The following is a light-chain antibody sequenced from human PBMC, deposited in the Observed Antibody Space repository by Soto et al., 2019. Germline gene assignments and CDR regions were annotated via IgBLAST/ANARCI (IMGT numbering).Light chain of an antibody. J-gene: IGKJ5*01. CDR2: GAS. CDR1: QTVTRNY. V-gene: IGKV3-20*01. CDR3: QQHGSSPIT. Sequence: LTQSPGALSLSPGERATLSCRASQTVTRNYLAWHQQKPGQTPRLLVYGASSRATGIPDRFSGSGSGTDFTLTISRLEPEDFAVYYCQQHGSSPITFGQGTRLEIK.